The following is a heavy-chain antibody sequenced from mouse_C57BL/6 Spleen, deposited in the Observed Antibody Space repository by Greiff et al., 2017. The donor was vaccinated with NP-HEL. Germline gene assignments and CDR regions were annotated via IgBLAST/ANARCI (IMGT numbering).Heavy chain of an antibody. V-gene: IGHV1-82*01. J-gene: IGHJ3*01. CDR1: GYAFSSSW. Sequence: VQLQQSGPELVKPGASVKISCKASGYAFSSSWMNWVKQRPGKGLEWIGRIYPGDGDTNYNGKFKGKATLTADKSSSTAYMQLSSLTSEDSAVYFCAPGELGRFADWGQGTLVTVSA. CDR3: APGELGRFAD. CDR2: IYPGDGDT. D-gene: IGHD4-1*01.